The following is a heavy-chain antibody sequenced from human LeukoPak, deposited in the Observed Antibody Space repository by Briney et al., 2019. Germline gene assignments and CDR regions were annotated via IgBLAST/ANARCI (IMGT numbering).Heavy chain of an antibody. CDR3: VRDYRGGWNDY. D-gene: IGHD1-26*01. Sequence: GGSLRLSCAATGFTFTKDWMSWVRQTIGKGLECVAKIREDGNEKHYVDSVKGRFTISRDNAKNSLFLQMNNLRVDDTAVYYCVRDYRGGWNDYWGQGTLVTVSS. CDR1: GFTFTKDW. CDR2: IREDGNEK. V-gene: IGHV3-7*01. J-gene: IGHJ4*02.